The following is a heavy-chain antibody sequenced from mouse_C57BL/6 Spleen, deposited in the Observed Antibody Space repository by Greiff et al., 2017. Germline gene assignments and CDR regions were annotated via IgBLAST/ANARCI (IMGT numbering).Heavy chain of an antibody. Sequence: VQRLESGAELVKPGASVKISCQASGYAFSSYWMNWVKQRPGKGLEWIGQIYPGDGDTNYNGKFKGKATLTADKSSSTAYMQLSSLTSEDSAVYFCAREDGNYYFDYWGQGTTLTVSS. V-gene: IGHV1-80*01. J-gene: IGHJ2*01. CDR2: IYPGDGDT. CDR1: GYAFSSYW. D-gene: IGHD1-1*01. CDR3: AREDGNYYFDY.